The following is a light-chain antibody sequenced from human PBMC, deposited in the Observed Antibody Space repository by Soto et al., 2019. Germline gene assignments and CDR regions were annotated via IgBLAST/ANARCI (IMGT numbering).Light chain of an antibody. CDR3: HQTYSTPQT. V-gene: IGKV1-39*01. CDR2: SAS. Sequence: DIQMTQSPSSLSASVGDRVTITCRAGQTVTDYLNWYQHKPGKAPKLLIYSASTLQTGVPSRFSGSGSGTDFTLTITSLQPEDFGTYYCHQTYSTPQTFGQRTKVDIK. CDR1: QTVTDY. J-gene: IGKJ1*01.